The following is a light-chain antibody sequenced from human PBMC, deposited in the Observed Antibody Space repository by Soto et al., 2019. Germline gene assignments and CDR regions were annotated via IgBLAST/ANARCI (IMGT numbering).Light chain of an antibody. J-gene: IGKJ3*01. CDR2: DAS. V-gene: IGKV3-11*01. Sequence: EIVLTQTPATLSLSPGQRATLSCRTSQSVNNSLAWYQQKPGKPPRLLIYDASNRATGIPARFSGSGSGTDFTLAISSLEIEDFAVYYCHQRNSWPPRFTFGPGTKVEIK. CDR1: QSVNNS. CDR3: HQRNSWPPRFT.